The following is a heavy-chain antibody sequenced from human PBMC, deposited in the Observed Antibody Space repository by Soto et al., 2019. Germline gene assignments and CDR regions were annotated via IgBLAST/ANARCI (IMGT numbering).Heavy chain of an antibody. J-gene: IGHJ6*02. CDR2: ISGSSVGT. CDR1: GFTFIDYA. D-gene: IGHD2-8*01. V-gene: IGHV3-23*01. Sequence: PGGSLRLSCAASGFTFIDYAMNWVRQAPGQGLEWVSGISGSSVGTYYADSVKGRFTISRDNSKNTLSLQMNSLRAEDTAVYYCAKSIGVTIQAYGMDVWGQGTTVTVSS. CDR3: AKSIGVTIQAYGMDV.